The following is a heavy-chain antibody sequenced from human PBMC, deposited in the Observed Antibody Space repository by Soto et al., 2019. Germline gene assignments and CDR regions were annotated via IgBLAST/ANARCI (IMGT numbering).Heavy chain of an antibody. Sequence: QITLKESGPTLVKPTQTLTLTCTFSGFSLSTSGVGVGWIRQPPGKALEWLALIYWDDDKRYSPSLKSRLTITKDTSKTHVVPTTTNMDPVDTATYYCAHSRSYYYGMDVWGQGTTVTVSS. CDR3: AHSRSYYYGMDV. D-gene: IGHD3-10*01. CDR1: GFSLSTSGVG. J-gene: IGHJ6*02. V-gene: IGHV2-5*02. CDR2: IYWDDDK.